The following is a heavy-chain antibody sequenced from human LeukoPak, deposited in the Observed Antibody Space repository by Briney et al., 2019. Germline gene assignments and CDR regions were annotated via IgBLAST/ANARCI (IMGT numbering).Heavy chain of an antibody. CDR2: IFSGGTT. CDR3: ARGVLGYSCGFDY. Sequence: GGSLRLSCAASGFTVSSNYMSWVRQAPGKGLEWVSVIFSGGTTYYADSVKGRFTISRHNSENTVYLQMNSLRGEDTAVYYCARGVLGYSCGFDYWGQGTLVTVSS. V-gene: IGHV3-53*04. J-gene: IGHJ4*02. CDR1: GFTVSSNY. D-gene: IGHD5-18*01.